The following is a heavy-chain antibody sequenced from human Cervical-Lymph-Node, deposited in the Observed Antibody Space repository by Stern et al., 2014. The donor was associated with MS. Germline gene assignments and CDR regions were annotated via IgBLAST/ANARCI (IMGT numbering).Heavy chain of an antibody. D-gene: IGHD2-2*02. J-gene: IGHJ4*02. V-gene: IGHV4-4*02. CDR2: IYPSGST. CDR3: ARSLSLLYNVAAY. CDR1: GGPFTGING. Sequence: QLQLQESGPGLGKPSGTLPLTAPAPGGPFTGINGGGWFRHPPGKGREGLGEIYPSGSTNYNPSLKSRVTISVDKSTNQFSLRLSSVTAADTALYYCARSLSLLYNVAAYWGQGTLVTVSS.